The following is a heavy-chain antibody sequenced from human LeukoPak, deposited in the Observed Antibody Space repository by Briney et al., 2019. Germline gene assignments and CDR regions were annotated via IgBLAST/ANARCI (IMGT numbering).Heavy chain of an antibody. J-gene: IGHJ4*02. CDR2: ISSSSSTI. D-gene: IGHD6-13*01. V-gene: IGHV3-48*01. CDR3: ARDSSPDY. CDR1: GFTFSTYS. Sequence: GGSLRLSCAASGFTFSTYSMNWVRQAPGKGLDWVSYISSSSSTIYYADSVRGRFSISRDNAKNSLYLQMNSLRAEDTAVYYCARDSSPDYWGQGTLVTVSS.